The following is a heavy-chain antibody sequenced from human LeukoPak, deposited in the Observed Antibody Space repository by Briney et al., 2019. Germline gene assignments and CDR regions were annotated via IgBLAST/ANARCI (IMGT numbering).Heavy chain of an antibody. V-gene: IGHV1-69*05. CDR3: GRQSLDESSGYLMDWFDP. CDR2: MIPIYGAA. CDR1: GGTFSSYA. J-gene: IGHJ5*02. D-gene: IGHD3-22*01. Sequence: SVKVSCKASGGTFSSYALNWVRQAPGQGFEWMGGMIPIYGAANYERQFQGRLTITTEESTKTAYTELSSLISDDKAVYYYGRQSLDESSGYLMDWFDPWGQGTLVTVSS.